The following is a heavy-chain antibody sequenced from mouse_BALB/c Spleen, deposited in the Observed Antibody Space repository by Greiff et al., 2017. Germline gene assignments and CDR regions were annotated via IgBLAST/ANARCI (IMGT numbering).Heavy chain of an antibody. CDR1: GFTFSSYA. V-gene: IGHV5-9-3*01. Sequence: EVQGVESGGGLVKPGGSLKLSCAASGFTFSSYAMSWVRQTPEKRLEWVATISSGGSYTYYPDSVKGRFTISRDNAKNTLYLQMSSLRSEDTAMYYCARFITTALYAMDYWGQGTSVTVSS. CDR3: ARFITTALYAMDY. CDR2: ISSGGSYT. D-gene: IGHD1-2*01. J-gene: IGHJ4*01.